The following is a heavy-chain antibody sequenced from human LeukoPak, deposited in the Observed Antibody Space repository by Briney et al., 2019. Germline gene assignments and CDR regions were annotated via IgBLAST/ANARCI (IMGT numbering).Heavy chain of an antibody. Sequence: PGGSLRLSCAASGFSFSNYEMNWVRQAPGKGLERISDISNTGDIIHYADSVEGRFTISRDNAKNSLYLQMNSLRAEDTAVYYCAKDATAVVGTVYMDVWGKGTTVTISS. CDR3: AKDATAVVGTVYMDV. V-gene: IGHV3-48*03. CDR2: ISNTGDII. CDR1: GFSFSNYE. D-gene: IGHD6-13*01. J-gene: IGHJ6*03.